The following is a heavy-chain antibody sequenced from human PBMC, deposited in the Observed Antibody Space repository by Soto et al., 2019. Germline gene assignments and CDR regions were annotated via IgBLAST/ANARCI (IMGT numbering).Heavy chain of an antibody. CDR2: IYYSGST. CDR3: ARDSRSTVTMFDY. D-gene: IGHD4-17*01. CDR1: GGSISGSY. V-gene: IGHV4-59*01. Sequence: QVQLQESGPGLVKPSETLSLTCTVSGGSISGSYWSWIWQPPGKGLEWIGYIYYSGSTNYNPSLKSRVTISVDTSKNQFSLKLSSVTAADTAVYYCARDSRSTVTMFDYWGQGTLVTVSS. J-gene: IGHJ4*02.